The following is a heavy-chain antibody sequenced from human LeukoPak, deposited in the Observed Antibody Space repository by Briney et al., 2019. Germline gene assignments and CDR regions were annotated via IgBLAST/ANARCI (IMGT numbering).Heavy chain of an antibody. J-gene: IGHJ2*01. Sequence: PSQTLSLTCTVSGGSISSGDYYWGWVRQPRGRGVEWIGYIYYSGSTYYNPSLKSRVTISVDTSKNQFSLKLSSVTAADTAVYYCARGGFGMDLVVVTAKSYYWYFDLWGRGTLVTVSS. D-gene: IGHD2-21*02. CDR1: GGSISSGDYY. V-gene: IGHV4-30-4*01. CDR3: ARGGFGMDLVVVTAKSYYWYFDL. CDR2: IYYSGST.